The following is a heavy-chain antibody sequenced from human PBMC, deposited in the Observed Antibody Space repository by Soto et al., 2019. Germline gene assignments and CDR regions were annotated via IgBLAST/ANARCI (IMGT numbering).Heavy chain of an antibody. V-gene: IGHV1-2*04. Sequence: ASVKVSCKASGYTFTGYYMHWVRQAPGQGLAWMGWINPNSGGTNYAQKFQGWVTMTRDTSIRTACMELSRLRSNDTAVYYCARDRVGSSDAFDIWGQGTMVTVSS. CDR1: GYTFTGYY. CDR2: INPNSGGT. J-gene: IGHJ3*02. CDR3: ARDRVGSSDAFDI. D-gene: IGHD6-6*01.